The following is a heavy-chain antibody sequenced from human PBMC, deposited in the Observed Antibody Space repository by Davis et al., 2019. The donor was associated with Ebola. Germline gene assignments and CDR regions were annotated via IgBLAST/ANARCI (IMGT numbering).Heavy chain of an antibody. CDR2: ISGSVDGT. V-gene: IGHV3-23*01. J-gene: IGHJ4*02. Sequence: PGGSLRLSCAASGSTFSSYAMSWVRQAPGKGLEWVSAISGSVDGTYYADSVKGRFTISRDNSKNTLYLQMNSLRAEDTAVYYCAKEEGGYYFDYWGQGTLVTVSS. CDR1: GSTFSSYA. CDR3: AKEEGGYYFDY. D-gene: IGHD3-16*01.